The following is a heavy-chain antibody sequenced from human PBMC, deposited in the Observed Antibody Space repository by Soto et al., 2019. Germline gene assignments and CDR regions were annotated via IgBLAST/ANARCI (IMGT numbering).Heavy chain of an antibody. Sequence: ASVEVSCKASGGTFSSYAISWVRQAPGQGLEWMGGIIPIFGTANYAQKFQGRVTITADESTSTAYMELSSLRSEDTAVYYCAREEYYYGSGSFYRFDPWGQGTLVTVSS. CDR1: GGTFSSYA. CDR2: IIPIFGTA. D-gene: IGHD3-10*01. J-gene: IGHJ5*02. V-gene: IGHV1-69*13. CDR3: AREEYYYGSGSFYRFDP.